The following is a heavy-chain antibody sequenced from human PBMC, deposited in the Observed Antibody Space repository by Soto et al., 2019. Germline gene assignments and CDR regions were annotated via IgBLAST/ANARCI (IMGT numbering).Heavy chain of an antibody. J-gene: IGHJ4*02. D-gene: IGHD1-26*01. CDR1: GYSFTSYW. V-gene: IGHV5-51*01. Sequence: PGESLKISCKDSGYSFTSYWIGWVRQMPVKGLEWMGIIYPGDSDTRYSPSSQGQVTISADRSISTAYLRWSSLRASDTAMYYCARFYSGSYGFTTYYFDYWGQGTLVTVSS. CDR2: IYPGDSDT. CDR3: ARFYSGSYGFTTYYFDY.